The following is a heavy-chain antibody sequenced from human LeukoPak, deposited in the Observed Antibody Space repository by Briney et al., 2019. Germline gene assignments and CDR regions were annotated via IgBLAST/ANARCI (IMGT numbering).Heavy chain of an antibody. J-gene: IGHJ4*01. CDR2: ISTYTGNA. Sequence: ASVTVSCKASGYTFTSYGLSWVRRATAQGLEWMGLISTYTGNAKYSQKLQERVTMTPDTSTRKGYMELRELTADAEHGYYLAKVDRMAEIDFWGQGTLVIASA. CDR3: AKVDRMAEIDF. D-gene: IGHD1-14*01. V-gene: IGHV1-18*01. CDR1: GYTFTSYG.